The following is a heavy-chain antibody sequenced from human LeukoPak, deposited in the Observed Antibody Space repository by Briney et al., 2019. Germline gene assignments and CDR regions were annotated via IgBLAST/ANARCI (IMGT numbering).Heavy chain of an antibody. CDR3: AREVLYDSSGPYAFDI. D-gene: IGHD3-22*01. CDR2: IIPIFGTA. V-gene: IGHV1-69*01. J-gene: IGHJ3*02. CDR1: GGTFSSYA. Sequence: ASVKVSCKASGGTFSSYAISWVRQAPGQGLEWMGGIIPIFGTASYAQKFQGRVTITADESTSTAYMELSSLRSEDTAVYYCAREVLYDSSGPYAFDIWGQGTTVTVPS.